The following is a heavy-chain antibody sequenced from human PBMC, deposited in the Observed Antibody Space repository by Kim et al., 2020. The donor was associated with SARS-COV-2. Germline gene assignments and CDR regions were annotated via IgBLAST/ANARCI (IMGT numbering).Heavy chain of an antibody. CDR3: ARRRDGYIDY. CDR2: T. J-gene: IGHJ4*02. V-gene: IGHV1-18*01. Sequence: TNYAPRLPGRVTMTTDTSTSTAYMELRSLRSDDTAVYYCARRRDGYIDYWGQGTLVTVSS.